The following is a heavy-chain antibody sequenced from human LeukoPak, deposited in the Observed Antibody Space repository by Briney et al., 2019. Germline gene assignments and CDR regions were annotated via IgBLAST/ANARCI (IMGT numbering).Heavy chain of an antibody. J-gene: IGHJ4*02. D-gene: IGHD1-26*01. CDR2: IYTSGST. CDR1: GGSISSGSYY. CDR3: ARVVGGSYYFDY. V-gene: IGHV4-61*02. Sequence: PSETLSLTCTVSGGSISSGSYYWSWIRQPAGKGLEWIGRIYTSGSTNYNPSLKSRVTISVDTSKNQFSLKLSSVTATDTAVYYCARVVGGSYYFDYWGQGTLVTVSS.